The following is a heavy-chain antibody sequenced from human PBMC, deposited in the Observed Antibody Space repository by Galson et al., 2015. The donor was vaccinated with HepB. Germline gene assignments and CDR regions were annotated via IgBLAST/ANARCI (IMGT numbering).Heavy chain of an antibody. Sequence: SLRLSCAASGFTFNHYWMHWVRQTPEKGLVWVSRIDPHGGATVYADSVKGRFTVSRDNAKNTLFLQMNSLTAEDTAVYYCARDKDEDSGTTTFDYWGQGTLVTVSS. J-gene: IGHJ4*02. D-gene: IGHD1-7*01. V-gene: IGHV3-74*01. CDR1: GFTFNHYW. CDR3: ARDKDEDSGTTTFDY. CDR2: IDPHGGAT.